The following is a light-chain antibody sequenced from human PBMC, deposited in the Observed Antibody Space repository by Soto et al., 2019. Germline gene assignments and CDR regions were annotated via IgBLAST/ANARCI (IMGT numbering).Light chain of an antibody. V-gene: IGLV2-14*01. CDR2: EVS. J-gene: IGLJ1*01. CDR1: SGDVGGYNY. Sequence: QSALAQPASVSWSPGQSITISCTGTSGDVGGYNYVSWYQQHPGKAPKLMIYEVSNRPSGVSNRFSGSKSGNTASLTISGLQAEDEADYYCSSYTSSSTLVVGTGTKVTVL. CDR3: SSYTSSSTLV.